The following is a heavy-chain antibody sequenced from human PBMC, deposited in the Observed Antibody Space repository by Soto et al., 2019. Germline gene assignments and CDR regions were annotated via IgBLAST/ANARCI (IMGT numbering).Heavy chain of an antibody. D-gene: IGHD3-22*01. CDR1: GFTFRIYW. CDR3: ARVPIDYYASSDSNIDY. Sequence: GSLRLSCAASGFTFRIYWMHWVRQAPGKGLVWVSRINSDGSSSTYADSVKGRFTISRDNAKNTLYLQMNSLRADDTAVYYCARVPIDYYASSDSNIDYWGQGTLVTVSS. J-gene: IGHJ4*02. V-gene: IGHV3-74*01. CDR2: INSDGSSS.